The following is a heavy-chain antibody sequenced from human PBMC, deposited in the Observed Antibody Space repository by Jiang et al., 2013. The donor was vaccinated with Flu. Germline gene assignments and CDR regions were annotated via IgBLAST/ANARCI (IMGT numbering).Heavy chain of an antibody. CDR3: ARESGGNPWDYYGMDV. D-gene: IGHD4-23*01. CDR2: IIPIFGTA. V-gene: IGHV1-69*06. J-gene: IGHJ6*02. Sequence: GAEVKKPGSSVKVSCKASGGTFSSYAISWVRQAPGQGLEWMGGIIPIFGTANYAQKFQGRVTITADKSTSTAYMELSSLRSEDTAVYYCARESGGNPWDYYGMDVWGQGTTVTVSS. CDR1: GGTFSSYA.